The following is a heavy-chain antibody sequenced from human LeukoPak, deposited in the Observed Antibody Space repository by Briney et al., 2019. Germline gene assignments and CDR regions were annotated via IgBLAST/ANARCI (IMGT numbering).Heavy chain of an antibody. CDR1: GFTFSSYA. CDR2: ISSNGGST. J-gene: IGHJ4*02. CDR3: ARVSTARQGLLDY. Sequence: PGGSLRLSCAASGFTFSSYAMHWVRQAPGKGLEYVSAISSNGGSTYYANSVKGRFTISRDNSKNTLYLQMGSLRAEDMAVYYCARVSTARQGLLDYWGQGTLVTVSS. D-gene: IGHD6-6*01. V-gene: IGHV3-64*01.